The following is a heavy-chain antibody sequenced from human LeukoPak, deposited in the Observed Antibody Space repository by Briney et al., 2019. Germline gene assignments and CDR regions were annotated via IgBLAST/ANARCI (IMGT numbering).Heavy chain of an antibody. CDR2: IKQTASET. D-gene: IGHD5-18*01. J-gene: IGHJ4*02. CDR1: GFPFSPIG. Sequence: PGGSLRLSCVASGFPFSPIGMSWVRQAPGKGLEWVAMIKQTASETHYVDSVRGRFSISRDSAKSSLYLQMNSLKADDTAVYYCASLDTALIQTGGYWGQGTLVTVSS. CDR3: ASLDTALIQTGGY. V-gene: IGHV3-7*01.